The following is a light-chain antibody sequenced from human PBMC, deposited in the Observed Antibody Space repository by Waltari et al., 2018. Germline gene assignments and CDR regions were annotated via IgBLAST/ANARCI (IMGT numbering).Light chain of an antibody. CDR1: QSIANY. Sequence: DIQMTQSPSSLSASVGDRVTITCRASQSIANYLNWYQQISGTAPKLLIYGASSLQSGVPSRFSGSGSGTDFTLTISSLQPEDFATYYCQQSYSVPPTFGQGTKVEIK. J-gene: IGKJ1*01. CDR2: GAS. V-gene: IGKV1-39*01. CDR3: QQSYSVPPT.